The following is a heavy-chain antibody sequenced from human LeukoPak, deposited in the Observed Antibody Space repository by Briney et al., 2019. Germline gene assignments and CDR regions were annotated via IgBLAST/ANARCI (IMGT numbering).Heavy chain of an antibody. V-gene: IGHV3-30*18. D-gene: IGHD4-23*01. J-gene: IGHJ2*01. CDR1: GFTFSSYG. Sequence: PGGSLRLSCAASGFTFSSYGMHWVRQAPGKGLEWVAVISYDGSNKYDADSVKGRFTISRDNSKNTLYLQMNKLRVEDTAVYYCAKSSPRGHSLWYFDLWGRGTPVTVSS. CDR3: AKSSPRGHSLWYFDL. CDR2: ISYDGSNK.